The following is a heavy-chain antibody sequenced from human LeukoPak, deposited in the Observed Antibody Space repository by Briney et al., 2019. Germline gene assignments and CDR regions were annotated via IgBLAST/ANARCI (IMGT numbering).Heavy chain of an antibody. CDR1: GFTFDDYA. V-gene: IGHV3-9*01. J-gene: IGHJ4*02. D-gene: IGHD6-19*01. Sequence: PGRSLRLSCAASGFTFDDYAMHWVRHAPGKGLEWVSGISWNSGSIGYADSVKGRFTISRDNAKNSLYLQMNSLRVEDTAVYYCASGSGWLVDNWGQGALVTVSS. CDR3: ASGSGWLVDN. CDR2: ISWNSGSI.